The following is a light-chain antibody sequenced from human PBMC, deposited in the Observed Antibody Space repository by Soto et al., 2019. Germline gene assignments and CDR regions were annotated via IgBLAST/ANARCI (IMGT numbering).Light chain of an antibody. Sequence: DIVMTQSPDSLAVSLGARATINCKSSQSVLYSSNNKNYLAWYQQKPGQPPKLLIYWASTRESGVPDRFSGSGSGTDFTLTISSLQAEDVAVYYCQQYYSTHGTFGQGTKVEIK. CDR3: QQYYSTHGT. J-gene: IGKJ1*01. CDR1: QSVLYSSNNKNY. CDR2: WAS. V-gene: IGKV4-1*01.